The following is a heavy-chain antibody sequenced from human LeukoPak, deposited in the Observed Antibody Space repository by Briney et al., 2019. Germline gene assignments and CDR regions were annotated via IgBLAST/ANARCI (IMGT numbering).Heavy chain of an antibody. Sequence: GGSLRLSCAASGFTFSSYGMHWVRQAPGKGLEWVAVIWYDGSNKYYADFVKGRFTISRDHSKNTLYLQMNSLRAEDPAGYCCAKDRYGSGSYIDYWGQGTLVTVSS. CDR3: AKDRYGSGSYIDY. V-gene: IGHV3-33*06. D-gene: IGHD3-10*01. CDR2: IWYDGSNK. J-gene: IGHJ4*02. CDR1: GFTFSSYG.